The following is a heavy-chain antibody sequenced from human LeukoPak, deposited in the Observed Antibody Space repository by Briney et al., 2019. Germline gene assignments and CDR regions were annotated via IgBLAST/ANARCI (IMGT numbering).Heavy chain of an antibody. CDR1: GYTFTSYG. V-gene: IGHV1-18*01. CDR2: ISAYNGNT. CDR3: ARDIQDPRDYYDSSGYTLDY. D-gene: IGHD3-22*01. Sequence: ASVKVSCKASGYTFTSYGISWVRQAPGQGLEWMGWISAYNGNTNYAQKLQGRVTMTTDTSTSTAYMELRSLRSDDTAVYYCARDIQDPRDYYDSSGYTLDYWGQGTLVTVSS. J-gene: IGHJ4*02.